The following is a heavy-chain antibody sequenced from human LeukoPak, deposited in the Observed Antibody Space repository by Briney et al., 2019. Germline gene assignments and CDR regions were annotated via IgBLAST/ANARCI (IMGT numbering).Heavy chain of an antibody. CDR3: ARQWADFWSGYYLVFDY. D-gene: IGHD3-3*01. CDR2: IYYSGST. J-gene: IGHJ4*02. Sequence: SETLSLTCTVSGGSISSSSYYWGWIRQPPGKGLEWIGSIYYSGSTYYNPSLKSRVTISVDTSKNQFSLKLSSVTAAGTAVYYCARQWADFWSGYYLVFDYWGQGTLVTVSS. V-gene: IGHV4-39*01. CDR1: GGSISSSSYY.